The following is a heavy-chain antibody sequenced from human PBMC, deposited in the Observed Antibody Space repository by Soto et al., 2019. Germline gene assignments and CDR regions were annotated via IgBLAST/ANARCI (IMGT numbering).Heavy chain of an antibody. CDR2: ISYDGSNK. D-gene: IGHD3-10*01. Sequence: GGSLRLSCAASGFTFSSYGMHWVRQAPGKGLEWVAVISYDGSNKYYADSVKGRFTISRDNSKNTLYLQMNSLRAEDTAVYYCAKGLHGFLGVRLDYWGQGTLVTVSS. CDR3: AKGLHGFLGVRLDY. V-gene: IGHV3-30*18. CDR1: GFTFSSYG. J-gene: IGHJ4*02.